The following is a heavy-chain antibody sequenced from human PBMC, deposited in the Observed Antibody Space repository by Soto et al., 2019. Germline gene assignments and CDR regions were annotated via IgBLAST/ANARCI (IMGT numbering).Heavy chain of an antibody. Sequence: ASVKVSCKASGYTFTSYGISWVRQAPGQGLEWKGWISAYNGNTNYAQKLQGRVTMTTDTSTSTAYMELRSLRSDDTAVYFCARGRYCLTGRCFPNWFDSWGQGTLVTVSS. J-gene: IGHJ5*01. CDR3: ARGRYCLTGRCFPNWFDS. D-gene: IGHD2-15*01. CDR1: GYTFTSYG. V-gene: IGHV1-18*04. CDR2: ISAYNGNT.